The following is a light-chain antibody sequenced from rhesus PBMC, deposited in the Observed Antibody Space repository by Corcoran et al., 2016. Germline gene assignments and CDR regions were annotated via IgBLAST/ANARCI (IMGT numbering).Light chain of an antibody. Sequence: QAAPTEPPSVSGSPGQSDTISCTGTSSDVGGYNYVSWYQQHPGKAPKLMIYGFSKRPSGVSDRFSGSKSGNTASLTISGLQSEDESDYYCCSDTTSSTYIFGAGTRLTVL. CDR2: GFS. V-gene: IGLV2S7*01. CDR3: CSDTTSSTYI. CDR1: SSDVGGYNY. J-gene: IGLJ1*01.